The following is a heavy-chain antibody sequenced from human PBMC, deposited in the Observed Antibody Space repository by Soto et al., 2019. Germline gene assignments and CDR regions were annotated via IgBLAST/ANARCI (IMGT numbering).Heavy chain of an antibody. CDR2: IYWDDDK. V-gene: IGHV2-5*02. CDR3: AHKLYYYDSSGYWGFFDY. J-gene: IGHJ4*02. Sequence: QITLKESGPTLVKPTQTLTLTCTFSGFSLSTSGVGVGWIRQPPGKALEWLALIYWDDDKRHSPSLKSRLTITKDPSKNQVVLTMTNMDPVDTATYYCAHKLYYYDSSGYWGFFDYWGQGTLVTVSS. CDR1: GFSLSTSGVG. D-gene: IGHD3-22*01.